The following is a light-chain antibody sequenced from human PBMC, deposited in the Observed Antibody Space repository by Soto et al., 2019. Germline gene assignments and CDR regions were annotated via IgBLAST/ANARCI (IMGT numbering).Light chain of an antibody. CDR3: QQYNNCPPWT. Sequence: EIVMTQSPDTLSVSPGERATLSCRASQRVSSNLAWYQQKPGQAPRLLIYGASTRATGIPARFIGSGSETEYTLTISNMQSKVIAVYYCQQYNNCPPWTFGQGTKVEIK. J-gene: IGKJ1*01. CDR1: QRVSSN. CDR2: GAS. V-gene: IGKV3-15*01.